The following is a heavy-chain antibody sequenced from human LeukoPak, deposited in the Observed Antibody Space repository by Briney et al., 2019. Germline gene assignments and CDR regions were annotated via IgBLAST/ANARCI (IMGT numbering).Heavy chain of an antibody. V-gene: IGHV3-23*01. CDR3: AKRDGSNYGHGFDY. CDR2: ISGSGGGT. Sequence: QPGWSLRLFCVASGFTFTSYAMSWVRQAPGRGLEWVSAISGSGGGTYYADSVKGRCTISRDNSKNTLYLQLNSLRGEDTAVYYCAKRDGSNYGHGFDYWGQGILVTVSS. J-gene: IGHJ4*02. D-gene: IGHD4-17*01. CDR1: GFTFTSYA.